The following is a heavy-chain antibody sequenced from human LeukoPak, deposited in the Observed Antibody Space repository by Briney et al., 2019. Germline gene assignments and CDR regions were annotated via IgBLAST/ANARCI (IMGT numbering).Heavy chain of an antibody. D-gene: IGHD3-10*02. CDR1: GYIFTNYG. V-gene: IGHV1-18*01. CDR3: ARGLGSGSYYAY. Sequence: ASVKVSCKATGYIFTNYGISWVRQAPGQGLEWMGWISAYNDNTNYAQKVQGRLTMTADTSTSTAYMELKSLRSDDTAVYYCARGLGSGSYYAYWGQGTLVTVSS. J-gene: IGHJ4*02. CDR2: ISAYNDNT.